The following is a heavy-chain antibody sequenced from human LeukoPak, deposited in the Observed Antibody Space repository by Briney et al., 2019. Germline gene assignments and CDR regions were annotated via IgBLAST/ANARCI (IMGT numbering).Heavy chain of an antibody. CDR3: ARAFGKGFDY. CDR1: GFPFSSYS. Sequence: PGGSLRLSCAASGFPFSSYSMNWVRQAPGKGREWVSSISSSSSYIYYADSVKGRFTISRDNAKNPLYLQMNSLRAEDTALYYCARAFGKGFDYWGQGTLVTVSS. V-gene: IGHV3-21*01. CDR2: ISSSSSYI. D-gene: IGHD3-10*01. J-gene: IGHJ4*02.